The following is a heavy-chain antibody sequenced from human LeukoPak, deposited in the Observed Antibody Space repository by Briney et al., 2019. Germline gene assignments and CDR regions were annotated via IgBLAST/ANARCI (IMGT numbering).Heavy chain of an antibody. CDR2: ISYDGSNK. Sequence: PGGSLRLSCAASGFTFSSYAMHWVRQAPGKGLEWVAVISYDGSNKYYADSVKGRFTISRDNSKNTLYLQMNSLRAEDTAVYYCARGRGKPFDYWGQGTLVTVSS. J-gene: IGHJ4*02. D-gene: IGHD3-10*01. CDR3: ARGRGKPFDY. V-gene: IGHV3-30-3*01. CDR1: GFTFSSYA.